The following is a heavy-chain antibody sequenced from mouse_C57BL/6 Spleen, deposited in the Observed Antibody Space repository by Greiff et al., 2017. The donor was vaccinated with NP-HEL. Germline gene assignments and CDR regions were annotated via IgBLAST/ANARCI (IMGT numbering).Heavy chain of an antibody. CDR2: IYPGNSDT. V-gene: IGHV1-5*01. CDR1: GYTFTSYW. Sequence: EVHLVESGTVLARPGASVKMSCKTSGYTFTSYWMHWVKQRPGQGLEWIGAIYPGNSDTSYNQKFKGKAKLTAVTSASTAYMELSSLTNEDSAVYYCKRSGGNPYAMDYWGKGTSVTVSS. CDR3: KRSGGNPYAMDY. D-gene: IGHD2-1*01. J-gene: IGHJ4*01.